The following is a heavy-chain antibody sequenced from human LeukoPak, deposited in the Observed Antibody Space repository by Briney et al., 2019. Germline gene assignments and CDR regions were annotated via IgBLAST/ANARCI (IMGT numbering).Heavy chain of an antibody. CDR1: GFTFGDYA. Sequence: GGSLRLSCTASGFTFGDYAMSWVRQAPGKGLEWVGFIRSKAYGGTTEYAASVKGRFTISRDDSKSTAYLQMNSLKTEDTAVYYCTRDRRYYFDYWGQGTLVTVSS. V-gene: IGHV3-49*04. CDR2: IRSKAYGGTT. CDR3: TRDRRYYFDY. J-gene: IGHJ4*02.